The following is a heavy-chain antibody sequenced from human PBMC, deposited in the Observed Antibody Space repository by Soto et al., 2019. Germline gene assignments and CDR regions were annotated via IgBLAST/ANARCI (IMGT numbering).Heavy chain of an antibody. V-gene: IGHV3-21*01. CDR2: ISSSSSYI. CDR3: ARDLDSVVVPAAIGDGMDV. D-gene: IGHD2-2*01. J-gene: IGHJ6*02. Sequence: EVQLVESGGGLVKPGGSLRLSCAASGFTFSSYSMNWVRQAPGKGLEWVSSISSSSSYIYYAESVKGRFTISRDNAKNSLYLQMNSLRAEDTAVYYCARDLDSVVVPAAIGDGMDVWGQGTTVTVSS. CDR1: GFTFSSYS.